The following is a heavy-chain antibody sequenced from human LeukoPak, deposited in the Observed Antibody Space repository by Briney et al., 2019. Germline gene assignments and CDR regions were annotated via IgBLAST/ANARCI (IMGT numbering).Heavy chain of an antibody. CDR2: ISAYNGNT. Sequence: ASVKVSCKASGYTFTNFGFSWVRQAPGQGLEWMGWISAYNGNTNYAQKLQGRVTMTTDTSTSTAYMELRSLRSDDTAVYYCARGRYYYDSSSFGYWGQGTLVTVSS. V-gene: IGHV1-18*01. J-gene: IGHJ4*02. CDR3: ARGRYYYDSSSFGY. D-gene: IGHD3-22*01. CDR1: GYTFTNFG.